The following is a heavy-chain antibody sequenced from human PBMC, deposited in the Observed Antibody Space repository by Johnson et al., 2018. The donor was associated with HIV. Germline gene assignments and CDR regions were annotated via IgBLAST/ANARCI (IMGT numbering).Heavy chain of an antibody. CDR2: IGTAGDT. CDR1: GFTFSIYD. CDR3: ARSGRGTLTTVPDAFDI. J-gene: IGHJ3*02. D-gene: IGHD4-17*01. Sequence: EQLVESGGGVVQPGRSLRLSCAASGFTFSIYDMHWVRQPTGKGLEWVSAIGTAGDTYYAASVRGRFTISRENAKNSLDLQMNSLRAGDTAVYYCARSGRGTLTTVPDAFDIWGQGTMVTVSS. V-gene: IGHV3-13*01.